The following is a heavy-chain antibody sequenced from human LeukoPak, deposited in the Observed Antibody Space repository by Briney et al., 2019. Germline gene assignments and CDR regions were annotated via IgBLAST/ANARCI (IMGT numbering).Heavy chain of an antibody. CDR2: ISYDGSNK. D-gene: IGHD2-2*01. J-gene: IGHJ4*02. CDR1: GITFSSYA. V-gene: IGHV3-30*04. Sequence: GGSLRLSCAASGITFSSYAMHWVRQAPGKGLEWVAVISYDGSNKYYADSVKGRFTISRDNSKNTLYLQMNSLRAEDTAVYYCARVMGRYCSSTSCYVDYWGQGTLVTVSS. CDR3: ARVMGRYCSSTSCYVDY.